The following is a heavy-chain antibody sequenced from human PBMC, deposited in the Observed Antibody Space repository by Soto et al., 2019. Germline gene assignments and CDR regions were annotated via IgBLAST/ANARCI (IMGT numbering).Heavy chain of an antibody. CDR2: ISAYNGNT. Sequence: QVQLVQSGAEVKKPGASVKVSCKASGYTFTSYGISWVRQAPGQGLEWMGWISAYNGNTNYAQKPXXRGTMTTGTSXXTXYXXLRSLRSDDTAVYYCARDSQDYDILTGYYSGWFDPWGQGTLVTVSS. CDR3: ARDSQDYDILTGYYSGWFDP. J-gene: IGHJ5*02. V-gene: IGHV1-18*01. CDR1: GYTFTSYG. D-gene: IGHD3-9*01.